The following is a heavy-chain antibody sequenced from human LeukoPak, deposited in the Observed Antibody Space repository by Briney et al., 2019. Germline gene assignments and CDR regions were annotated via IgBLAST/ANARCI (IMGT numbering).Heavy chain of an antibody. D-gene: IGHD1-7*01. CDR3: ARDRIFITGTTEPWFY. V-gene: IGHV1-18*01. CDR2: ISAYNGNT. J-gene: IGHJ4*02. CDR1: GYTFTSYG. Sequence: ASVKVSCKASGYTFTSYGISWVRQAPGQGLEWMGWISAYNGNTNHAQKLQGRVTMTTDTSTRTAYMELRSLRSDDTAVYYCARDRIFITGTTEPWFYWGQGTLVTVSS.